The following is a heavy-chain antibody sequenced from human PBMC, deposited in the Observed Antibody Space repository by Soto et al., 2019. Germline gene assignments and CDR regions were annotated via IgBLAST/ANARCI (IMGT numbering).Heavy chain of an antibody. D-gene: IGHD3-22*01. CDR1: GGTFSTYA. Sequence: PVKVSCKASGGTFSTYAIDWVRQAPGQGLEWMGGIIPLFGIAKYAQNFQGRITITADESTNTAYMELRSLRSQDTAVYYCARGVHYDSSGYYYFYWGQGTLVTVSS. CDR3: ARGVHYDSSGYYYFY. CDR2: IIPLFGIA. J-gene: IGHJ4*02. V-gene: IGHV1-69*13.